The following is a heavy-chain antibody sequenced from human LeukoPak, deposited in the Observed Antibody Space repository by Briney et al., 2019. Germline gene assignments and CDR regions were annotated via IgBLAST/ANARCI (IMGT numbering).Heavy chain of an antibody. Sequence: SQTLSLTCTVSGGSISSYYWSWIRQPPGKGLEWIGYIYYSGSTNYNPSLKSRVTISVDTSKNQFSLKLSSVTAADTAVYYCARPVEMATMMAFDIWGQGTMVTVSS. J-gene: IGHJ3*02. V-gene: IGHV4-59*01. D-gene: IGHD5-24*01. CDR3: ARPVEMATMMAFDI. CDR2: IYYSGST. CDR1: GGSISSYY.